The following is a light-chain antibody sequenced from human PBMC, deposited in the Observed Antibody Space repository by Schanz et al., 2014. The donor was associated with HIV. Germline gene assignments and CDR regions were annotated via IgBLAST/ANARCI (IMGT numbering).Light chain of an antibody. CDR2: QAS. V-gene: IGKV1-5*03. CDR1: QSIGNS. CDR3: QQTYSLPVT. Sequence: DIQMTQFPSTLSASVGDRVTITCRASQSIGNSLAWYQQKPGKAPKLLIYQASSLEAGVPSRFSGSGSGTDFTLTISRLQPEDFATYYCQQTYSLPVTFGQGTKVEIK. J-gene: IGKJ1*01.